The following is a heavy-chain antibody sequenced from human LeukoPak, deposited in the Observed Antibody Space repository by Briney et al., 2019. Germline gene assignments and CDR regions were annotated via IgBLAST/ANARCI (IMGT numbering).Heavy chain of an antibody. CDR2: IKQDGSEK. V-gene: IGHV3-7*01. CDR3: ARALYYYDPSTSDY. J-gene: IGHJ4*02. D-gene: IGHD3-22*01. CDR1: GFTFSSYL. Sequence: GGSLRLSCAASGFTFSSYLMSWVRQAPGKGLEWVANIKQDGSEKYYVDSVKGRFTISRDNAKNSLYLQMNSLRAEDTAVYYCARALYYYDPSTSDYWGQGTLVTVSS.